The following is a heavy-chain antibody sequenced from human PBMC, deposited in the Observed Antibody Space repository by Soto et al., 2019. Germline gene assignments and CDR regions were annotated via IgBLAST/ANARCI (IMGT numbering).Heavy chain of an antibody. J-gene: IGHJ1*01. Sequence: QVQLVESGGGVVQPEGSLRLSCAASGFSFSDYGMHWVRQAPGKGLEWVAVIWYDGSKKYYADSVKGRFTTSRDTSKNPLYLQMNSLRAEATAVYYCAIPDSSSGPGYFQDWGQGTLVTVSS. V-gene: IGHV3-33*01. D-gene: IGHD6-6*01. CDR2: IWYDGSKK. CDR1: GFSFSDYG. CDR3: AIPDSSSGPGYFQD.